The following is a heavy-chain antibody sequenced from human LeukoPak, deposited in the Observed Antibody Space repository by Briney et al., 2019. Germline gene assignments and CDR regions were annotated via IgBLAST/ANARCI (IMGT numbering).Heavy chain of an antibody. CDR2: IYYSGTT. Sequence: PSETLSLTCTVSGGTISSSSYYWGWIRQPPGKGLEWIGSIYYSGTTYYNPSLKGRVTISVDTSKNQFSLKLSSVTAADTAVYYCARDSSGYYGGDYWGQGTLVTVSS. CDR3: ARDSSGYYGGDY. D-gene: IGHD3-22*01. J-gene: IGHJ4*02. V-gene: IGHV4-39*07. CDR1: GGTISSSSYY.